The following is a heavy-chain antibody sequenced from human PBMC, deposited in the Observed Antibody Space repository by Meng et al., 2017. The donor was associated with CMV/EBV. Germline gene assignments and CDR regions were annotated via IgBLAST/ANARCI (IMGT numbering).Heavy chain of an antibody. CDR3: ANSPRSDY. CDR2: ISSSSSYI. J-gene: IGHJ4*02. V-gene: IGHV3-21*04. Sequence: GESLKISCAASGFTFSSYSMNWVRQAPGKGLEWVSSISSSSSYIYYADSVKGRFTISRDNSKNTLYLQMNSLRAEDTAVYYCANSPRSDYWGQGTLVTVSS. CDR1: GFTFSSYS.